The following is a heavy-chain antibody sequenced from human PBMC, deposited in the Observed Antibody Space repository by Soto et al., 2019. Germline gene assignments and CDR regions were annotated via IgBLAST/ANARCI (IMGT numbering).Heavy chain of an antibody. CDR1: GGSISSSSYY. D-gene: IGHD3-3*01. J-gene: IGHJ5*02. Sequence: PSETLSLTCTVSGGSISSSSYYWGWIRQPPGKGLEWIGSIYYSGSTYYNPSLKSRVTISVDTSKNQFSLKLSSVTAADTAAYYCARRGVVTHRPNNWFDPWGQGTLVTVSS. CDR2: IYYSGST. CDR3: ARRGVVTHRPNNWFDP. V-gene: IGHV4-39*01.